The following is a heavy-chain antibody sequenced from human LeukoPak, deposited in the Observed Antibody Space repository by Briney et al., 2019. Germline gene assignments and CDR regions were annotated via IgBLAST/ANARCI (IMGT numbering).Heavy chain of an antibody. D-gene: IGHD2-15*01. V-gene: IGHV1-2*02. J-gene: IGHJ6*03. CDR2: INPNNGDT. CDR1: GYTFTGYF. CDR3: ARVSRPDTAIVGYYYYMDV. Sequence: GASVKVSCKASGYTFTGYFMYWVRQAPGQGLEWMGWINPNNGDTNYAQKFQGRVTMTSDTSISTAYMELSRLRSDDTAVYYCARVSRPDTAIVGYYYYMDVWGKGTTVTVSS.